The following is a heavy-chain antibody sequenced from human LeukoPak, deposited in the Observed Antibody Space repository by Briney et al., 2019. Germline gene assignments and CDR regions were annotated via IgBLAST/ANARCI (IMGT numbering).Heavy chain of an antibody. CDR2: SSSSGRTI. V-gene: IGHV3-48*03. Sequence: PGGSLSLSCAASGFSFSSYEMNWVRQAPGKGLEWVSYSSSSGRTIYYADSVKGRFTISRDNAKNSLYLQMNSLRAEDTAVYYCARGRYRHYFDYWGQGTLVTVSS. D-gene: IGHD3-16*02. CDR3: ARGRYRHYFDY. J-gene: IGHJ4*02. CDR1: GFSFSSYE.